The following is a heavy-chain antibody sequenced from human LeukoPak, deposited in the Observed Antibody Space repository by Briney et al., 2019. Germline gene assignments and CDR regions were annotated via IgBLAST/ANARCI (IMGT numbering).Heavy chain of an antibody. CDR1: GGSISSYY. J-gene: IGHJ3*02. CDR3: ARTRDGYPRDAFDI. CDR2: IYYSGST. D-gene: IGHD5-24*01. V-gene: IGHV4-59*08. Sequence: SETLSLTCTVSGGSISSYYWSWIRQPPGKGLEWIGYIYYSGSTNYNPSLKSRVTISVDTSKNQFSLKLSSVTAADTAVYYCARTRDGYPRDAFDIWGQGTMVTVSS.